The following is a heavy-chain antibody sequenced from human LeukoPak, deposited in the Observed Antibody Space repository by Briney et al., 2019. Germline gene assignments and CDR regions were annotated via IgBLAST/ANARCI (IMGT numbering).Heavy chain of an antibody. CDR1: GGTFSSYA. D-gene: IGHD3-3*01. Sequence: ASVKVSCKASGGTFSSYAISWVRQAPGQGLEWMGGIIPIFGTANYAQKFQGRVTIIADESTSTAYMELSSLRSEDTAVYYCARGPTITIFGVVIIEYFDYWGQGTLVTVSS. V-gene: IGHV1-69*13. CDR3: ARGPTITIFGVVIIEYFDY. CDR2: IIPIFGTA. J-gene: IGHJ4*02.